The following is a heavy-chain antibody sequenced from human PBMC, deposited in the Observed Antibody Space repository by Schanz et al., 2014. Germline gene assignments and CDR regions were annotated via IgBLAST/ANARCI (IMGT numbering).Heavy chain of an antibody. CDR1: GFIFSNSW. CDR3: AKDLYNYGIFDS. CDR2: IKQDGSEK. Sequence: EVQLVESGGGLVQPGGSLRLSCAASGFIFSNSWMSWVRQAPGKGLEWVANIKQDGSEKYYVDSVKGRFTISRDNSRKTLYLQMNSLRADDTAVYYCAKDLYNYGIFDSWGQGTLVTVSS. J-gene: IGHJ5*01. V-gene: IGHV3-7*03. D-gene: IGHD3-16*01.